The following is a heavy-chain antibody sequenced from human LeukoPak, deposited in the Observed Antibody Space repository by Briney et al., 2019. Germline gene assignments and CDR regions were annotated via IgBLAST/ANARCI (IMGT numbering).Heavy chain of an antibody. CDR3: AKEPYDSPGYADY. D-gene: IGHD3-22*01. CDR1: GFTFSSYS. CDR2: INGGDVDT. V-gene: IGHV3-23*01. J-gene: IGHJ4*02. Sequence: PGGSLRLSCAASGFTFSSYSMSWVRQAPGKGLEWISAINGGDVDTYYADSVKGRFTIFRDNSKNELYVQMNSLRADDTAVYYCAKEPYDSPGYADYWGQGTLVTVSS.